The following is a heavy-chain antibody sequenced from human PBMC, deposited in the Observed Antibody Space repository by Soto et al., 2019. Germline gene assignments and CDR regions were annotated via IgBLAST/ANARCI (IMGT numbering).Heavy chain of an antibody. CDR3: ARGGSLYWYFDL. Sequence: ASVKVSCTASGYTFDSYARHWVRQAPGQRLEWLGWINAGNGNTKYSQKFQGRVTITRDTSASTAYMELSSLRSEDTAVYYCARGGSLYWYFDLWGRGTLVTSPQ. J-gene: IGHJ2*01. D-gene: IGHD1-26*01. CDR1: GYTFDSYA. CDR2: INAGNGNT. V-gene: IGHV1-3*01.